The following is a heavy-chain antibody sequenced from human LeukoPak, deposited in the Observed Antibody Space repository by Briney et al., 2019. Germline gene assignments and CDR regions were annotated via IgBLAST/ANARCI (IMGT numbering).Heavy chain of an antibody. Sequence: GGSLRLSCAASEFTLGSFWMHWVRHSPGQGLMWVARISRYGGGTFYADSVKGRFTISRDTGKNTLYLQMDGLKAEDTATYYCAREPPSFWAYSFDLWGRRT. CDR2: ISRYGGGT. V-gene: IGHV3-74*01. J-gene: IGHJ3*01. CDR3: AREPPSFWAYSFDL. CDR1: EFTLGSFW. D-gene: IGHD3-10*01.